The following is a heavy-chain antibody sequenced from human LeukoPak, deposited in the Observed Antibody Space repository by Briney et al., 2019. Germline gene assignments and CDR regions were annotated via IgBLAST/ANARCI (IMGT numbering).Heavy chain of an antibody. CDR2: IYPGDSDT. CDR1: GYIFTSYW. D-gene: IGHD5-18*01. Sequence: GESLKISCKGSGYIFTSYWIGWVRQMPGKGLEWMGIIYPGDSDTRYSPSFQGQVTISADKSISTAYLQWSSLKASDTAMYYCAISGGFGYKQGGIDYWGQGTLVTVSS. CDR3: AISGGFGYKQGGIDY. J-gene: IGHJ4*02. V-gene: IGHV5-51*01.